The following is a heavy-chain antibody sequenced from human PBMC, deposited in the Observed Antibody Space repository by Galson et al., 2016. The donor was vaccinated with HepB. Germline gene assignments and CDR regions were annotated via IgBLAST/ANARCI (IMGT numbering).Heavy chain of an antibody. Sequence: SLRLSCAASGFTFSRYDMNWLRQAPGKGLEWVSYISAGGNTIYYADSEGGRFTVSRDNAKNSLLLQMRSLRAEDTAVYYCARYGDFPPQYDGMDVWGEGTTVTVSS. V-gene: IGHV3-48*03. CDR3: ARYGDFPPQYDGMDV. CDR1: GFTFSRYD. CDR2: ISAGGNTI. D-gene: IGHD4-17*01. J-gene: IGHJ6*04.